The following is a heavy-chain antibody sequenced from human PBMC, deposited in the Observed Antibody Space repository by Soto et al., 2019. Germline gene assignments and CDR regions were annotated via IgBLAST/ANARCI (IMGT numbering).Heavy chain of an antibody. J-gene: IGHJ4*02. D-gene: IGHD3-3*01. CDR3: ARRRDFLDS. V-gene: IGHV3-11*01. CDR2: IGSGGGTI. CDR1: GFTFSDYH. Sequence: GGSLRLSCAASGFTFSDYHMTWIRQAPGKGLEWVSYIGSGGGTIYYADSVKGRFTISSDNAKNSLYLQMNSLRAEDTAVYYCARRRDFLDSWGQGTLVTVLL.